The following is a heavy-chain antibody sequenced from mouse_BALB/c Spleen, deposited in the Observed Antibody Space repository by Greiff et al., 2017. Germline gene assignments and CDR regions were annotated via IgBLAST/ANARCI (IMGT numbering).Heavy chain of an antibody. J-gene: IGHJ2*01. V-gene: IGHV5-6-5*01. CDR3: ARVYGNY. CDR2: ISSGGST. D-gene: IGHD1-1*01. Sequence: EVKLMESGGGLVKPGGSLKLSCAASGFTFSSYAMSWVRQTPEKRLEWVASISSGGSTYYPDSVKGRFTISRDNARNILYLQMSSLRSEDTAMYYCARVYGNYWGQGTTLTVSS. CDR1: GFTFSSYA.